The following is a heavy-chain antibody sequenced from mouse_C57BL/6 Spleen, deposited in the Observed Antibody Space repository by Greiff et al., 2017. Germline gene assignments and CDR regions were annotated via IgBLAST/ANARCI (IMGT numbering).Heavy chain of an antibody. CDR2: ISDGGSYT. Sequence: EVQVVESGGGLVKPGGSLKLSCAASGFTFSSYAMSWVRQTPEKRLEWVATISDGGSYTYYPDNVKGRFPISRDNAKNNQYLQMSHLKSEDTAMYYCARDTITAVGYFDYWGQGTTLTVSS. CDR1: GFTFSSYA. CDR3: ARDTITAVGYFDY. J-gene: IGHJ2*01. V-gene: IGHV5-4*01. D-gene: IGHD1-1*01.